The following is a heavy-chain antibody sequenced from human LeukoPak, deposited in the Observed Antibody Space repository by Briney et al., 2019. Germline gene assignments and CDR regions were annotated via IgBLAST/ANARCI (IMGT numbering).Heavy chain of an antibody. Sequence: GGSLRLSCAASGFTFSDYYMSWIRQAPGKGLEWVSYISSSGSTIYYADSVKGRFTISRDNAKNSLYLQMNSLRAEDMALYYCAKGLGRGRQQLVLGYWGQGTLVTVSS. J-gene: IGHJ4*02. D-gene: IGHD6-13*01. CDR3: AKGLGRGRQQLVLGY. CDR1: GFTFSDYY. CDR2: ISSSGSTI. V-gene: IGHV3-11*01.